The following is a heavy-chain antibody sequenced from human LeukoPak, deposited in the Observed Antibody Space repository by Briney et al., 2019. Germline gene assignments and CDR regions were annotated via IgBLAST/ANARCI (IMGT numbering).Heavy chain of an antibody. CDR3: ARSNQADDY. V-gene: IGHV3-74*01. J-gene: IGHJ4*02. Sequence: GGSLRLSCAASGFTLSSYWMHWVRQVPGKGLVWVARINPGGSSITYADSVKGRFTISRGNAKNALYLQMDSLRAEDTGVYYCARSNQADDYWGQGTLVAVSS. CDR2: INPGGSSI. CDR1: GFTLSSYW. D-gene: IGHD1-14*01.